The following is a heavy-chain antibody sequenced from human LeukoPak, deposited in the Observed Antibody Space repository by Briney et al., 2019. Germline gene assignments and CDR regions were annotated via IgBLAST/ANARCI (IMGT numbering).Heavy chain of an antibody. CDR1: GYTFTGYY. V-gene: IGHV1-2*02. D-gene: IGHD3-10*01. CDR2: INPNSGGT. J-gene: IGHJ4*02. Sequence: ASVKVSCKASGYTFTGYYMHWVRQAPGQGLEWMGWINPNSGGTNYAQKFQGGVTMTRDTSISTAYMELSSLRSDDTALYYCARDLDYGSGSYNGDCWGQGTQVTVSS. CDR3: ARDLDYGSGSYNGDC.